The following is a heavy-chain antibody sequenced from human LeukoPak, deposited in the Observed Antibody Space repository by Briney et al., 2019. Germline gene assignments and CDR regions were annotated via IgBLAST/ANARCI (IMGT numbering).Heavy chain of an antibody. CDR3: ARDYGGNSVSYFDY. D-gene: IGHD4-23*01. V-gene: IGHV4-34*01. J-gene: IGHJ4*02. CDR2: INHSGST. CDR1: GGSFNGYY. Sequence: SETLSLTCAVYGGSFNGYYWSWIRQPPGKGLEWIGEINHSGSTYYNPSLKSRVTISVDTSKNQFSLKLSSVTAADTAVYYCARDYGGNSVSYFDYWGQGTLVTVSS.